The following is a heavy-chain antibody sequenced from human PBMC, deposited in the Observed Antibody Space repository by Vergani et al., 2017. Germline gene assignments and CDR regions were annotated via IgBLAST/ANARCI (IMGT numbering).Heavy chain of an antibody. D-gene: IGHD6-13*01. V-gene: IGHV3-30*18. CDR1: GFTFSSYG. CDR3: AKARYSSSYLSPYYYYYGMDV. Sequence: QVQLVESGGGVVQPGRSLRLSCAASGFTFSSYGMHWVRQAPGKGLEWVAVISYDGSNKYYADSVKGRFTISRDKSKNTLYLQMNSLRAEDTAVYYCAKARYSSSYLSPYYYYYGMDVWGQGTTVTVSS. CDR2: ISYDGSNK. J-gene: IGHJ6*02.